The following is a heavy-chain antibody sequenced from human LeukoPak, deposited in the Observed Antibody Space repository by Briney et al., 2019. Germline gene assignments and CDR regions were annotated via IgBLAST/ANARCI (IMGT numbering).Heavy chain of an antibody. Sequence: GGSLRLSCAVSGFTFSSYGMHWVRQAPGKGLEWVAVISYDGSNKYYADSVKGRFTISRDNSKNTLYLQMNSLRAEDTAVYYCAIQTDDYGDYGDAFDIWGQGTMVTVSS. CDR2: ISYDGSNK. D-gene: IGHD4-17*01. V-gene: IGHV3-30*03. J-gene: IGHJ3*02. CDR1: GFTFSSYG. CDR3: AIQTDDYGDYGDAFDI.